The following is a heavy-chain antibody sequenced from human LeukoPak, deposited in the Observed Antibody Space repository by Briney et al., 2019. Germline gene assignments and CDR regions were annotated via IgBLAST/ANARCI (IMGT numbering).Heavy chain of an antibody. D-gene: IGHD3-22*01. CDR1: GGSISSSSYY. J-gene: IGHJ4*02. V-gene: IGHV4-39*07. CDR3: ANTADYDSSGYQY. Sequence: PSETLSLTCTVSGGSISSSSYYWGWIRQPPGKGLEWIGSIYYSGSTYYNPSLKSRVTISVDTSKNQFSLKLGSVTAADTAVYYCANTADYDSSGYQYWGQGTLVTVSS. CDR2: IYYSGST.